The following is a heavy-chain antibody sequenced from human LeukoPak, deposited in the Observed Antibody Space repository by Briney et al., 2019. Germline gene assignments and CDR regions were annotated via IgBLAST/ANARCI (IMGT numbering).Heavy chain of an antibody. V-gene: IGHV3-33*01. J-gene: IGHJ5*02. D-gene: IGHD1-7*01. CDR3: ARQGGLGNYATGSWFDP. Sequence: GGSLRLSCAASGFTFSSYGMHWVRQAPGKGLEWVAVVWYEGTNKYYGDSVKGRFTISKDNSKNTLYLQMNSLRAEDTAMYYCARQGGLGNYATGSWFDPWGQGTLVTISS. CDR2: VWYEGTNK. CDR1: GFTFSSYG.